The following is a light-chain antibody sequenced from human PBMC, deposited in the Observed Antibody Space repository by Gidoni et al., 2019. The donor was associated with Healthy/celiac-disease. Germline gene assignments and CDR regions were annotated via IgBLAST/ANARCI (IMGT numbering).Light chain of an antibody. V-gene: IGKV3-20*01. Sequence: VLTQSPGTLSLSPGERATLSCRASQSVSSSYLAWYEQKHGQAPRLLIYDASSRAAGMPERLSGSGSAAEFTITISRMEHEDFAVYYCQQYGSSDPITFXXXTRLEIK. CDR1: QSVSSSY. CDR3: QQYGSSDPIT. J-gene: IGKJ5*01. CDR2: DAS.